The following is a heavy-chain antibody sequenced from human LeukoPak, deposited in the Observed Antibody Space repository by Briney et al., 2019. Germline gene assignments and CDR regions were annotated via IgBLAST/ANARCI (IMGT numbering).Heavy chain of an antibody. CDR3: ARPQWLVRSDAFDI. V-gene: IGHV4-59*05. CDR1: GGSISSYY. CDR2: IYYSGST. Sequence: SETLSLTCTVSGGSISSYYWSWIRQPAGKGLEWIGSIYYSGSTYYNPSLKSRVTISVDTSKNQFSLKLSSVTAADTAVYYCARPQWLVRSDAFDIWGQGTMVTVSS. J-gene: IGHJ3*02. D-gene: IGHD6-19*01.